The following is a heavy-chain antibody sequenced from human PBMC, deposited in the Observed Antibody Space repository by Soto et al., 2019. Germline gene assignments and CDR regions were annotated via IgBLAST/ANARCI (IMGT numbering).Heavy chain of an antibody. Sequence: QAQLVQSGAEVKKPGASVKVSCKASAYTFTNYDFNWVRQAPGQGLEWMGWMNPHSGNTGYARKFQGTLTMSRNSSISTAYMELSSLTSDETAVYYCAGIQLRSTRNGMDVWGQGSTVTVSS. CDR1: AYTFTNYD. V-gene: IGHV1-8*01. D-gene: IGHD3-16*01. J-gene: IGHJ6*02. CDR3: AGIQLRSTRNGMDV. CDR2: MNPHSGNT.